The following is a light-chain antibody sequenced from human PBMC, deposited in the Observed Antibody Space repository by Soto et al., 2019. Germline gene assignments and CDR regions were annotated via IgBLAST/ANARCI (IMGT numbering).Light chain of an antibody. CDR2: EVS. J-gene: IGLJ3*02. V-gene: IGLV2-14*01. Sequence: QSALTQPASVSGSPGQSITISCTGTSSDVGGYNYVSWYQQHPDKAPKLMIYEVSNRPSGVSHRFSGSKSGNTASLTISGLQAEDEADYYCTSYTTSSTHWVFGGGTKLTVL. CDR3: TSYTTSSTHWV. CDR1: SSDVGGYNY.